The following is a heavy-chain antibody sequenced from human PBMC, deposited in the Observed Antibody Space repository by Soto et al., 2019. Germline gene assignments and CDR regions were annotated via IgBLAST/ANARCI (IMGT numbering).Heavy chain of an antibody. V-gene: IGHV3-23*01. J-gene: IGHJ5*02. CDR3: AKEGRYSYAQS. CDR1: GFTFSNYA. Sequence: GGSPRLSCAASGFTFSNYAMSWVRQAPGKGLEWVSAISESGGKTYYADSVKGRFTISRDNPQNTLYLQMNSLRAEDTAVYYCAKEGRYSYAQSWGRGTLVTVSS. CDR2: ISESGGKT. D-gene: IGHD5-18*01.